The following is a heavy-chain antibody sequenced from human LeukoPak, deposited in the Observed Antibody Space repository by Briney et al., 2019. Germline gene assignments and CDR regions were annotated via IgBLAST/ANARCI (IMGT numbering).Heavy chain of an antibody. CDR3: AGGYSDDDFFNS. CDR1: GLSFSNCV. Sequence: PGGSLRLSCTTSGLSFSNCVMTWVRQSPGKGLEWVSSISPSGGSTFYADSVRGRFTISRDNSKNTVYLQMRSLGAEDAAAYYCAGGYSDDDFFNSWGQGTLVTVSS. J-gene: IGHJ4*02. V-gene: IGHV3-23*01. CDR2: ISPSGGST. D-gene: IGHD5-12*01.